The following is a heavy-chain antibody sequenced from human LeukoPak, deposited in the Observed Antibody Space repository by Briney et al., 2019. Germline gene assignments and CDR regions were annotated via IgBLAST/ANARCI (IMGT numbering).Heavy chain of an antibody. Sequence: SETLSLTCAVYGGSFSGYYWSWIRQPPGKGLEWIGEINHSGSTNYNPSLKSRITISVHTSKNQFSLKLSSVSAADTAVYYCARYVYYYYYMDVWGKGTTVTVSS. CDR2: INHSGST. V-gene: IGHV4-34*01. D-gene: IGHD3-16*01. CDR1: GGSFSGYY. J-gene: IGHJ6*03. CDR3: ARYVYYYYYMDV.